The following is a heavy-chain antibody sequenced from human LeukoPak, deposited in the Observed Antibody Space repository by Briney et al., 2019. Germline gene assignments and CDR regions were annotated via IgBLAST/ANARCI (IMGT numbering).Heavy chain of an antibody. CDR3: ARETDSSGYYFDY. J-gene: IGHJ4*02. CDR2: IWYDGSNK. Sequence: GRSLRLSCAASGFTFSSYGMHWVRQAPGKGLEWVAVIWYDGSNKYYADSVKGRFTIHRDNSKNTLYLQMNSLRAEDTAVYYCARETDSSGYYFDYWGQGTLVTVSS. V-gene: IGHV3-33*01. D-gene: IGHD3-22*01. CDR1: GFTFSSYG.